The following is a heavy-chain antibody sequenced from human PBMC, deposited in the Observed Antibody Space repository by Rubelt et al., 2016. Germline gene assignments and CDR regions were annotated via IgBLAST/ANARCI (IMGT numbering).Heavy chain of an antibody. CDR1: GYSFTSNW. D-gene: IGHD5-12*01. V-gene: IGHV5-51*01. J-gene: IGHJ4*02. CDR3: ARVGRFSGYDAYYFDY. CDR2: IFPGDSDT. Sequence: EVQLVQSGAEVKKPGESLKISCKGSGYSFTSNWIVWVRQMPGKGLEWMGIIFPGDSDTTYSPSFQGHVTISSAKSINTAYLHWSSLKASDTAIYYCARVGRFSGYDAYYFDYWGQGTLVTVSS.